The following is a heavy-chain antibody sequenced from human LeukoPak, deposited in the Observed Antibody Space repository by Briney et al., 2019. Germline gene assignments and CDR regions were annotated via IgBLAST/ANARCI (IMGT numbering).Heavy chain of an antibody. V-gene: IGHV4-61*02. Sequence: SQTLSLTCTVSGGSISSGSYYWSWIRQPAGKGLEWIGRIYTSGSTNYNPSLKNRVTISVDTSKNQFSLKLSSVTAADTAVYYCARGGGYSGPDLPEYDSSGYYGGDFDYWGQGTLVAVSS. CDR1: GGSISSGSYY. J-gene: IGHJ4*02. CDR2: IYTSGST. CDR3: ARGGGYSGPDLPEYDSSGYYGGDFDY. D-gene: IGHD3-22*01.